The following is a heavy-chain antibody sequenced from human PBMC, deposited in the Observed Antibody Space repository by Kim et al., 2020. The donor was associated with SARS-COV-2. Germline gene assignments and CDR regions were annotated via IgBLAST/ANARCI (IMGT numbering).Heavy chain of an antibody. J-gene: IGHJ4*02. CDR2: INDGNCNT. D-gene: IGHD4-17*01. V-gene: IGHV1-3*01. Sequence: ASVKVSCKASGYTFTSYAMHWVRQSPGQRLEWMGWINDGNCNTKYSQKFQGRVTITRDKSASTAYMELSSLRSEDTAVYYCARAIEDYGDPFFDHWGQRTLVTVSS. CDR1: GYTFTSYA. CDR3: ARAIEDYGDPFFDH.